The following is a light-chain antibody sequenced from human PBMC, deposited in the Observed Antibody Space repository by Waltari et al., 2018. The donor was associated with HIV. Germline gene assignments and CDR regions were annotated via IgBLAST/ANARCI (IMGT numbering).Light chain of an antibody. V-gene: IGKV1-NL1*01. CDR2: AAS. J-gene: IGKJ3*01. Sequence: DIQMTQSPSSLSASVGHRVTLTCRASQAISDSLAWYQQTPGKAPKLLVSAASRLESGVPSRFSGSGSGTEYTLTISSLQPEDFATYYCQQYHTVPYTFGPGAKVDI. CDR3: QQYHTVPYT. CDR1: QAISDS.